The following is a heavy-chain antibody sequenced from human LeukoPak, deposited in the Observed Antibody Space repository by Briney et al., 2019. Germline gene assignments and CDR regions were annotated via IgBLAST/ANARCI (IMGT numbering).Heavy chain of an antibody. CDR1: GGSFSGYY. Sequence: SSETLSLTCAVYGGSFSGYYWSWIRQPPGKGLEWIGEINHSGSTNYNPSLKSRVTISVDTSKNQFSLKLSSVTAADTAVYYCARRRGGWFDPWGQGTLVTVSS. CDR2: INHSGST. CDR3: ARRRGGWFDP. J-gene: IGHJ5*02. V-gene: IGHV4-34*01.